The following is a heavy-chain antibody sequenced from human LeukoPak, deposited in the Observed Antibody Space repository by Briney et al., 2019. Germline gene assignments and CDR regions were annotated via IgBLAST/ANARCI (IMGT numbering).Heavy chain of an antibody. D-gene: IGHD3-22*01. CDR3: AKDWDTYYDRYYFDY. J-gene: IGHJ4*02. V-gene: IGHV3-30*02. CDR2: IRYDGSNK. Sequence: AGGSLRLSCAASGFTFSSYGMHWVRQAPGKGLEWVAFIRYDGSNKYYADSVKGRFTISRDNSKNTLYLQMNSLRAEDTAVYYCAKDWDTYYDRYYFDYWGQGTLVTVSS. CDR1: GFTFSSYG.